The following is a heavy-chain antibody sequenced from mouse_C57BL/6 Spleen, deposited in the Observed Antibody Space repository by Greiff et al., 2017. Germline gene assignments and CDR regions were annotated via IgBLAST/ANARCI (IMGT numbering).Heavy chain of an antibody. CDR1: GYTFTSYW. V-gene: IGHV1-55*01. J-gene: IGHJ2*01. Sequence: VQLQQPGAELVKPGASVKMSCKASGYTFTSYWITWVKQRPGQGLEWIGDIYPGSGSTNYNEKFKSKATLTVDTSSSTAYMQLSSLTSEDSAVYYCARRGGLRPYFDYWGQGTTLTVSS. CDR3: ARRGGLRPYFDY. D-gene: IGHD2-4*01. CDR2: IYPGSGST.